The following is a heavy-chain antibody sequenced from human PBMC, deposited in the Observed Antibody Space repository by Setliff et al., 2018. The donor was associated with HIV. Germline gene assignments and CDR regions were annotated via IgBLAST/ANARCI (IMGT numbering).Heavy chain of an antibody. D-gene: IGHD3-16*01. V-gene: IGHV4-39*01. J-gene: IGHJ4*02. CDR2: IYYRGST. CDR1: GGSISGSSYY. Sequence: SETLSLTCTVSGGSISGSSYYWGWIRQPPGKGLEWIGSIYYRGSTYYTPSLKSRVTISVDTSKNQFSLKLSSVTAADTAVFYCARTSVITLALDYWGQGTLVTV. CDR3: ARTSVITLALDY.